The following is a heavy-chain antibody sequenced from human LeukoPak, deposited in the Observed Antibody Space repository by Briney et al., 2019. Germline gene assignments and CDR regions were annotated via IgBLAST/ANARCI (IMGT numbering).Heavy chain of an antibody. CDR2: ISYDGSNK. D-gene: IGHD6-19*01. V-gene: IGHV3-30*18. J-gene: IGHJ4*02. CDR1: GFTFSSYG. CDR3: AKVSAVAGTPLDY. Sequence: PGGSLRLSCAASGFTFSSYGMHWVRQAPGKGLEWVAVISYDGSNKYYADSVKGRFTISRDNSKNTLYLQMNSLRAEDTAVYYCAKVSAVAGTPLDYWGQGTLVTVSS.